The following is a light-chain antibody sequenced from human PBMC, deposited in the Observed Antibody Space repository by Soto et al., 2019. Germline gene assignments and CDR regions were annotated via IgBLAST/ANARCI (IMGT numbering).Light chain of an antibody. CDR1: QAINND. CDR3: QQYDSYPYT. J-gene: IGKJ2*01. CDR2: DAS. V-gene: IGKV1-5*01. Sequence: IQMNQAPSSLSAPVGDRVTITRQARQAINNDLTWYQQKPGKAPKLLMYDASTLESGVPSRFSGSGSATEFTLTISRLQPDDFATYYCQQYDSYPYTFGPGTKV.